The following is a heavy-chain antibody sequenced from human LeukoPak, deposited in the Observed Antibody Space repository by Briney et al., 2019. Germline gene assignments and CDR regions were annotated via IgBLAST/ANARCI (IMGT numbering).Heavy chain of an antibody. V-gene: IGHV3-7*01. CDR3: ARESFAARWD. J-gene: IGHJ4*02. CDR1: GFTFSSYW. CDR2: IKQDGSQK. Sequence: GGSLRLSCAASGFTFSSYWMSWVRQAPGKGLEWVANIKQDGSQKYYVDSVKGRFTISRDNANNFLYLQMNSLRAEDTAVYYCARESFAARWDWGQGTLVTVSS. D-gene: IGHD6-6*01.